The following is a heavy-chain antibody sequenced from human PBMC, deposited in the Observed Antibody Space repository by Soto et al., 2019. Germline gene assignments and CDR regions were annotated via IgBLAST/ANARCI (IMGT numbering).Heavy chain of an antibody. J-gene: IGHJ6*03. CDR1: GYTFTSYG. V-gene: IGHV1-18*01. CDR3: ARETYYDFWSGYSRPYYMDV. Sequence: VKVSCKASGYTFTSYGISWVRQAPGQGLEWMGWISAYNGNTNYAQKLQGRVTMTTDTSTSTAYMELRSLRSDDTAVYYCARETYYDFWSGYSRPYYMDVWGKGTTVTVSS. D-gene: IGHD3-3*01. CDR2: ISAYNGNT.